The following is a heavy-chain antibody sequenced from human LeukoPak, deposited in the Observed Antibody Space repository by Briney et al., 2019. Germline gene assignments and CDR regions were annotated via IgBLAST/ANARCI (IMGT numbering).Heavy chain of an antibody. Sequence: GGSLRLSCAASGFTFSSYEMNWVRQAPGKGLEWVSYISSSGSTIYYADSVKGRFTISRDNAKNSLYLQMNSLRAEDTALYYCTKEKRDYYYMDVWGKGTTVTVSS. J-gene: IGHJ6*03. CDR1: GFTFSSYE. V-gene: IGHV3-48*03. CDR2: ISSSGSTI. CDR3: TKEKRDYYYMDV.